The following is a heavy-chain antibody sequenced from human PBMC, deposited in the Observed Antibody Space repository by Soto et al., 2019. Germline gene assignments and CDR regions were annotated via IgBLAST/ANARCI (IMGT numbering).Heavy chain of an antibody. Sequence: SVKVSCKASGGTFSSYAIGWVRQAPGQGLEWMGGIIPIFGTANYAQKFQGRVTITADESTSTAYMELSSLRSEDTAVYYCAREDQARIAVAGTGTFDYWGQGTLVTVSS. J-gene: IGHJ4*02. CDR1: GGTFSSYA. CDR3: AREDQARIAVAGTGTFDY. CDR2: IIPIFGTA. D-gene: IGHD6-19*01. V-gene: IGHV1-69*13.